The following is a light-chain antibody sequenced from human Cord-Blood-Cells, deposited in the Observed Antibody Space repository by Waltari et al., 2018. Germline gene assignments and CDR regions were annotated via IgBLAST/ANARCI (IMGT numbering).Light chain of an antibody. CDR2: EGS. CDR3: CSYAGSSTYWV. J-gene: IGLJ3*02. V-gene: IGLV2-23*01. CDR1: SSGVGSYNL. Sequence: QSALTQPASVSGSPGQSITISCTGTSSGVGSYNLVSWYQQHPGKATKLMIYEGSKRPSGVSNRFSGSKSGNTASLTISGLQAEDEADYYCCSYAGSSTYWVFGGGTKLTVL.